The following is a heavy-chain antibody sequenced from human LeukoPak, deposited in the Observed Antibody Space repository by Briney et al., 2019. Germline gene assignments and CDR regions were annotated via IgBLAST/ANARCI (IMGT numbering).Heavy chain of an antibody. V-gene: IGHV5-51*01. CDR1: GYSFTSYW. CDR3: ARHGPTEDYYDSSGPRREIDY. D-gene: IGHD3-22*01. Sequence: GESLKISCKGSGYSFTSYWIGWVRQMPGKGLEWMGIIYPGDSDTRYSPSFQGQVTISADKSISTAYLQWSSLKASDTAMYYCARHGPTEDYYDSSGPRREIDYWGQGTLVTVSS. J-gene: IGHJ4*02. CDR2: IYPGDSDT.